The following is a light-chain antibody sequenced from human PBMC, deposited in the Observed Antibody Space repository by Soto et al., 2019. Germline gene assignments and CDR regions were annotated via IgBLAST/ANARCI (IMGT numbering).Light chain of an antibody. J-gene: IGLJ3*02. CDR1: GPDVGGYNY. CDR3: SSYAGSTFWI. V-gene: IGLV2-14*01. CDR2: EVT. Sequence: QSVLTQPASVPGSPGQSITLSCTGSGPDVGGYNYVSWYQQFPGEAPKLLIFEVTNRPSGVSDRFSASKSGNTASLIISGLQAEDEAVYYCSSYAGSTFWIFGGGTKVTVL.